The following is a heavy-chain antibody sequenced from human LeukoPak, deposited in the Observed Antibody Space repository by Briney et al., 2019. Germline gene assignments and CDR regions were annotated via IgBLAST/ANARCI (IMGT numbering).Heavy chain of an antibody. CDR2: ISSSSSYI. Sequence: PGGSLRLSCAASGFTFSSYSMNWVRQAPGKGLEWGSSISSSSSYIYYADSVKGRFTISRDNAKNALCLQMNSLRAEDTAVYYCARASLDYGGNSGFDYWGQGTLVTVSS. CDR1: GFTFSSYS. D-gene: IGHD4-23*01. V-gene: IGHV3-21*01. CDR3: ARASLDYGGNSGFDY. J-gene: IGHJ4*02.